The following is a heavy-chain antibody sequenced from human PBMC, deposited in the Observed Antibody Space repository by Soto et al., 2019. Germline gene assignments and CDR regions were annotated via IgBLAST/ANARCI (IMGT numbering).Heavy chain of an antibody. V-gene: IGHV1-46*01. D-gene: IGHD2-2*02. Sequence: AASVKVSCKASGYTFSSYYMHWVRQAPGQGLEWMGIINPSGGSTSYAQKFQGRVTMTRDTSTSTVYMELSSLRSEDTAVYYCARDLRYCISTSCYRPISRFDYWGQGTLVTVSS. J-gene: IGHJ4*02. CDR3: ARDLRYCISTSCYRPISRFDY. CDR1: GYTFSSYY. CDR2: INPSGGST.